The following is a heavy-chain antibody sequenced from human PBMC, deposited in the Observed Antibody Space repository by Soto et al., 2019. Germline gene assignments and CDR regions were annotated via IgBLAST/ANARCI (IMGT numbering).Heavy chain of an antibody. D-gene: IGHD5-12*01. CDR3: ARPRGYSGYYYYMDV. V-gene: IGHV1-8*01. CDR2: MNPNSGNT. J-gene: IGHJ6*03. Sequence: ASVKVSCKASGYTFTSYDINWVRQAAGQGLEWMGWMNPNSGNTGYAQKFQGRVTMTRNTSISTAYMELSSLRSEDTAVYYCARPRGYSGYYYYMDVWGKGTTVTVSS. CDR1: GYTFTSYD.